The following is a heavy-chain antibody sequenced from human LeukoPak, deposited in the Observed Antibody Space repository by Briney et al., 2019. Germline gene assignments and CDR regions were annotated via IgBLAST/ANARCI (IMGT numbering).Heavy chain of an antibody. CDR2: IYHSGST. CDR1: GGSISSSNW. V-gene: IGHV4-4*02. D-gene: IGHD2-15*01. Sequence: SETLSLTCAVSGGSISSSNWWSWVRQPPGKGLEWIGEIYHSGSTNYNPSLKSRLTISVDKSKNQFSLNLSSVTAADTAVYYCARGRDIVALQFDPWGQGTLVTVSS. J-gene: IGHJ5*02. CDR3: ARGRDIVALQFDP.